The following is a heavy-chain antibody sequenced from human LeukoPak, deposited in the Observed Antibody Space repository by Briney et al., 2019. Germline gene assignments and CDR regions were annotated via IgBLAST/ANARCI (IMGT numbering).Heavy chain of an antibody. D-gene: IGHD6-19*01. CDR3: AIRVAVAGTSSSY. J-gene: IGHJ4*02. V-gene: IGHV3-21*01. Sequence: GGSLRLSCAASGFTFSSYSMNWVRQAPGKGLEWVSSISSSSSYIYYADSVKGRFTISRDNAKNSLYLQMNSLRAEDTAVYYCAIRVAVAGTSSSYWGQGTLVTVSS. CDR2: ISSSSSYI. CDR1: GFTFSSYS.